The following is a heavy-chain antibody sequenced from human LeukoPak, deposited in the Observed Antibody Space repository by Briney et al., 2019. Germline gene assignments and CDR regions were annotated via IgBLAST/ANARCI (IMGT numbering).Heavy chain of an antibody. CDR3: AKVYYDILTGYRTPFYYFDY. CDR1: GFTFNNYL. J-gene: IGHJ4*02. CDR2: ISGSGGST. D-gene: IGHD3-9*01. Sequence: GGSLRLSCAASGFTFNNYLMSWVRQAPGKGLEWVSAISGSGGSTYYADSVKGRFTISRDNSKNTLYLQMNSLRAEDTAVYYCAKVYYDILTGYRTPFYYFDYWGQGTLVTVSS. V-gene: IGHV3-23*01.